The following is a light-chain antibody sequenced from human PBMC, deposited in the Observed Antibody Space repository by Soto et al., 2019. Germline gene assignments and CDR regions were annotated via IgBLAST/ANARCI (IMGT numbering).Light chain of an antibody. V-gene: IGKV3-20*01. CDR3: QQYGSSPPWT. CDR2: GAS. CDR1: QSFSSSS. Sequence: EIVLTQSPGTLSLSPGEGATLSCRASQSFSSSSLAWYQQKPGQAPRLLIYGASSRATGIPDRFSGSGSGTDFTLTISRLEPEDFAVYYCQQYGSSPPWTYGQGTKVDIK. J-gene: IGKJ1*01.